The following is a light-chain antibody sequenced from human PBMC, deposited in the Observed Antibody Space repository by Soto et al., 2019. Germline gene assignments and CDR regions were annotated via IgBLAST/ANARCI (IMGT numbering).Light chain of an antibody. J-gene: IGKJ1*01. V-gene: IGKV1-5*01. CDR1: QSISSW. CDR3: QQYNSYST. Sequence: DIQMTQSPSTLSASVGDRVPITCRASQSISSWLAWYQQKPGKAPKLLIYDASSLESGVPSRFSGSGSGTEFTLTISSLQPDDFATYYCQQYNSYSTFGRGTKVDIK. CDR2: DAS.